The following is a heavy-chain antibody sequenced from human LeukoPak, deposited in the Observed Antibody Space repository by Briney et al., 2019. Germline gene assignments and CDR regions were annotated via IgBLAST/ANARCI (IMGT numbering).Heavy chain of an antibody. J-gene: IGHJ4*02. CDR1: GASISSYY. V-gene: IGHV4-4*07. D-gene: IGHD6-13*01. Sequence: SETLSLTCTVSGASISSYYWSWIRQPAGKELEWIGRIYISGSTNYNPSLKSRVTMSVDTSKNQFSLRLNSVTAADTAVYYCASLGSSRPYWGQGTLATVSS. CDR3: ASLGSSRPY. CDR2: IYISGST.